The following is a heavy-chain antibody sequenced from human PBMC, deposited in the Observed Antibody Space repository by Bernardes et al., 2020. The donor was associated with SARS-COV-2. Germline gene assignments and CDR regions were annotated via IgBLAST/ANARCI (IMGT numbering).Heavy chain of an antibody. V-gene: IGHV3-9*01. D-gene: IGHD1-26*01. J-gene: IGHJ6*02. CDR2: ISWNSGSI. CDR3: ALLSTDGMDV. CDR1: GFTFDDYA. Sequence: GGSLRLSCAASGFTFDDYAMHWVRQAPGKGLEWVSGISWNSGSIGYADSVKGRFTISRDNAKNSLYLQMNSLRAEDTALYYCALLSTDGMDVWGQGTTVTVSS.